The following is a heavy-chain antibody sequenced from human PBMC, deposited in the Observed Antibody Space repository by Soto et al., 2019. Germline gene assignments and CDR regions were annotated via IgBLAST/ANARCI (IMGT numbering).Heavy chain of an antibody. Sequence: QVQLVQSGAEVKKPGASVKVSCKASGYTFTSYGISWVRQAPGQGLEWMGCISAYNGNTNYAQKLQGRVTMTTDTSTSTAYMELRSLRSDDTAVYYCARDNAVAATPPLDYFDYWGQGTLVTVSS. CDR3: ARDNAVAATPPLDYFDY. CDR1: GYTFTSYG. J-gene: IGHJ4*02. D-gene: IGHD2-15*01. CDR2: ISAYNGNT. V-gene: IGHV1-18*01.